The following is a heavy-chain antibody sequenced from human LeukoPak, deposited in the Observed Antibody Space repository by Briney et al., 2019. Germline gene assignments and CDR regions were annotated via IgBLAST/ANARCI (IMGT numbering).Heavy chain of an antibody. CDR1: GFTFSGSA. CDR3: TRRYSYGFGMDV. J-gene: IGHJ6*04. CDR2: IRSKANSYAT. Sequence: GGSLRLSCAASGFTFSGSAMHWVRQASGKGLEWVGRIRSKANSYATAYAASVKGRFTISRDDSKNTAYLQMNSLKTEGTAVYYCTRRYSYGFGMDVWGRGTTVTVSS. V-gene: IGHV3-73*01. D-gene: IGHD5-18*01.